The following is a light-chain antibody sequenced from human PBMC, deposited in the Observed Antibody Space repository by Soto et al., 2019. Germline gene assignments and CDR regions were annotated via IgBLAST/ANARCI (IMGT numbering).Light chain of an antibody. CDR1: SSDVGRYNY. V-gene: IGLV2-14*01. CDR3: CSYTNRATYV. Sequence: QSALAQPASLSGSPGQSITISCTGTSSDVGRYNYVSWYQQHPGKAPKLMIHEVSYRPSGVSSRFSGSKSGNTASLTISGLQAEDEAEYHCCSYTNRATYVFGTGTRSPS. CDR2: EVS. J-gene: IGLJ1*01.